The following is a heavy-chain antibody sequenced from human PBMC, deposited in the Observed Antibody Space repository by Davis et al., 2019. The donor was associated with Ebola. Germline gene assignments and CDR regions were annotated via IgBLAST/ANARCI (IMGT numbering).Heavy chain of an antibody. J-gene: IGHJ5*02. D-gene: IGHD2-2*01. V-gene: IGHV5-51*01. CDR1: GYSFTSYW. Sequence: GESLKISCKGSGYSFTSYWIGWVRQMPGKGLEWMGIIYPGDSDTRYNPSFQGHVTISADKSISTAYLQWSSLKASDTAMYYCARHLVPAAPNFWFDPWGQGTLVTVSS. CDR3: ARHLVPAAPNFWFDP. CDR2: IYPGDSDT.